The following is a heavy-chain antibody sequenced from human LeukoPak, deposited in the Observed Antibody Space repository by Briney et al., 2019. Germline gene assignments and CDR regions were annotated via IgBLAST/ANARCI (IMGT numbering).Heavy chain of an antibody. V-gene: IGHV1-2*06. Sequence: GASVKVSCKASGYTLTGYYMHWVRQAPGQGLEWMGRINPNSGGTNYAQKFQGRVTMTRDTSISTAYMELSRLRSDDTAVYYCARVKYYYDSSGYYFIDYWGQGTLVTVSS. CDR2: INPNSGGT. D-gene: IGHD3-22*01. J-gene: IGHJ4*02. CDR1: GYTLTGYY. CDR3: ARVKYYYDSSGYYFIDY.